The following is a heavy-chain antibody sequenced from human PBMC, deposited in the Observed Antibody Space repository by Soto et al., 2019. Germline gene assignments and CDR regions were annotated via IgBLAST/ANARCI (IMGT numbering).Heavy chain of an antibody. Sequence: PSETLSLTCTVSGGSISSYYWSWIRQPPGKGLEWIGYIYYSGSTNYNPSLKSRVTISVDTSKNQFSLKLSSVTAADTAVYYCARGGPYYDFWSGYYPYDYYYMDVWGKGTTVTVSS. CDR1: GGSISSYY. V-gene: IGHV4-59*01. CDR3: ARGGPYYDFWSGYYPYDYYYMDV. D-gene: IGHD3-3*01. J-gene: IGHJ6*03. CDR2: IYYSGST.